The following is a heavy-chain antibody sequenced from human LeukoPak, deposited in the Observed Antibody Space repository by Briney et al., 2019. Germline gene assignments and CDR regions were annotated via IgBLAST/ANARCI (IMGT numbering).Heavy chain of an antibody. D-gene: IGHD2-2*01. V-gene: IGHV3-21*01. CDR3: ARDLCWGVPAATSLCAFDY. CDR2: ISSSSSYI. Sequence: PGGSLRLSCAAPGFTFSSYSMNWVRQAPGKGLEWVSSISSSSSYIYYADSVKGRFTISRDNAKNSLYLQMNSLRAEDTAVYYCARDLCWGVPAATSLCAFDYWGQGTLVTVSS. CDR1: GFTFSSYS. J-gene: IGHJ4*02.